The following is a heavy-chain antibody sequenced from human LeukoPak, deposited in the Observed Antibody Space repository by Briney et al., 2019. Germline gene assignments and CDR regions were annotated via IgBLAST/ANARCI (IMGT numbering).Heavy chain of an antibody. D-gene: IGHD3-16*01. V-gene: IGHV3-48*01. J-gene: IGHJ6*03. CDR2: ISGSSGTI. Sequence: GGSLRLSCVASGFTFSSHSMNWVRQAPGKGLEWVSYISGSSGTIYYADSMKGRFTISRDNAKNSLYLQINSLRAEDTAVYYCARRSEFGVLYYMDIWGKGTTVTVSS. CDR1: GFTFSSHS. CDR3: ARRSEFGVLYYMDI.